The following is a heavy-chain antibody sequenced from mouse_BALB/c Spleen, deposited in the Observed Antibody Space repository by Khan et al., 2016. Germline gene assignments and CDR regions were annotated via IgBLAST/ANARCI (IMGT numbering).Heavy chain of an antibody. D-gene: IGHD1-1*01. V-gene: IGHV1-87*01. CDR3: ASYYGSSYDYFDY. J-gene: IGHJ2*01. Sequence: QVQLQQSGAELARPGASVKLSCKASGYTFTSYWMQWVKQRPGQGLEWIGAIYPGDGVTRYTQKFKGKATLTADKSSSTAYMQLSSLASEDSAVYYCASYYGSSYDYFDYWGQGTTLTVSS. CDR2: IYPGDGVT. CDR1: GYTFTSYW.